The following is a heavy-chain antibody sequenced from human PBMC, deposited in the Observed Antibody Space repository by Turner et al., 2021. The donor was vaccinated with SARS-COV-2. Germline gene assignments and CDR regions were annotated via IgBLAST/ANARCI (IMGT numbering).Heavy chain of an antibody. CDR3: ARRGDNWGFHDY. CDR2: ISGVGDAT. J-gene: IGHJ4*02. V-gene: IGHV3-23*01. CDR1: GFTFSSHA. Sequence: EVQLLESGGGLVLPGGSLRRSCAASGFTFSSHAISWVRQAPGKWLECVSTISGVGDATYYAYSVKCRCAISRDNSKNTLYLQMNSLRAEDTALYFCARRGDNWGFHDYWGQGTLFTVSS. D-gene: IGHD7-27*01.